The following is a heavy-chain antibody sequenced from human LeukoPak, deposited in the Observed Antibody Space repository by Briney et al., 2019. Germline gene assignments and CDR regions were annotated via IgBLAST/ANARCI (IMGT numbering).Heavy chain of an antibody. J-gene: IGHJ5*02. CDR3: ARSHSGWQGHNNWFDP. D-gene: IGHD6-19*01. CDR2: IYHTGST. V-gene: IGHV4-38-2*01. Sequence: PSETLSLTCAVSGYSISSDKYWGWIRPPPGKGLEWIGSIYHTGSTYYNPSLKSRVSISVDTSKNQFSLKFTSVTAADTAVYYCARSHSGWQGHNNWFDPWGQGTLVTVSS. CDR1: GYSISSDKY.